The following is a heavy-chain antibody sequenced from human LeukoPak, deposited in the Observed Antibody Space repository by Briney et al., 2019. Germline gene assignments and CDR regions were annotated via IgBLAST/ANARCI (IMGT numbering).Heavy chain of an antibody. D-gene: IGHD3-22*01. CDR3: ARDSHLVSARGYDSSGYYLLWDY. J-gene: IGHJ4*02. CDR2: ISYDGSNK. Sequence: GGSLRLSCAASGFTFSSYAMHWVRQAPGKGLEWVAVISYDGSNKYYADSVKGRFTISRDNSKNTLYLQMNSLRSDDTAVYYCARDSHLVSARGYDSSGYYLLWDYWGQGTLVTVSS. V-gene: IGHV3-30-3*01. CDR1: GFTFSSYA.